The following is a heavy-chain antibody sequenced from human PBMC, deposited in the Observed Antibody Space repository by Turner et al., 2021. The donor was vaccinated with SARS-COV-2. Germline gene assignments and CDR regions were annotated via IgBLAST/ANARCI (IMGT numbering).Heavy chain of an antibody. CDR3: ARAGGMTTVLPGYFDL. J-gene: IGHJ2*01. D-gene: IGHD4-17*01. CDR2: IGTAGDT. V-gene: IGHV3-13*04. Sequence: EVQLVESGGGLVQPGGSLSLSCAASGFTFSSYDMHWVRQAKGKGLEWVSAIGTAGDTYYPGSVKGRFTISRENAKNSLYLQMNSLRAGDTAVYYCARAGGMTTVLPGYFDLWGRGTLVTVSS. CDR1: GFTFSSYD.